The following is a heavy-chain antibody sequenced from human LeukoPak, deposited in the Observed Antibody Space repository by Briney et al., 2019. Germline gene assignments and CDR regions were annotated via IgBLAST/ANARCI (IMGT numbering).Heavy chain of an antibody. CDR3: ARGSSSWYHSVNDY. CDR2: IKQDGSEK. CDR1: GFTFSSYW. D-gene: IGHD6-13*01. V-gene: IGHV3-7*04. J-gene: IGHJ4*02. Sequence: GGSLRLSCAASGFTFSSYWMSWVCQAPGKGLEWVANIKQDGSEKYYVDSVKGRFTISRDNAKNSLYLQMNSLRAEDTAVYYCARGSSSWYHSVNDYWGQGTLVTVSS.